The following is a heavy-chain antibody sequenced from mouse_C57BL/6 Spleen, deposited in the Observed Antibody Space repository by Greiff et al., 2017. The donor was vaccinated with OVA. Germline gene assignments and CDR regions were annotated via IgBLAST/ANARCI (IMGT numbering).Heavy chain of an antibody. V-gene: IGHV1-52*01. D-gene: IGHD1-1*01. CDR1: GYTFTSYW. J-gene: IGHJ4*01. Sequence: QVHVKQSGAELVRPGSSVKLSCKASGYTFTSYWMHWVKQRPIQGLEWIGNIDPSDSDTHYNQKFKDKATLTVDKSSSTAYMQLSSLTSEDSAVDYCATYGSSSDYAMDYWGKGTSVTVSS. CDR3: ATYGSSSDYAMDY. CDR2: IDPSDSDT.